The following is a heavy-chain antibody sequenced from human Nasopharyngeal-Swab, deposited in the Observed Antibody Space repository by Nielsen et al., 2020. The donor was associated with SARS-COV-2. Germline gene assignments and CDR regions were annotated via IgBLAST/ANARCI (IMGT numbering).Heavy chain of an antibody. CDR1: GFTFSSYG. Sequence: GESLKISCAASGFTFSSYGTHWVRQAPGKGLEWVAVIWYDGSNKYYADSVKGRFTISRDNSKNTLYLQMNSLRAEDTAVYYCARDPDQYYDFWSGPLDVWGQGTTVTVSS. D-gene: IGHD3-3*01. CDR2: IWYDGSNK. V-gene: IGHV3-33*01. CDR3: ARDPDQYYDFWSGPLDV. J-gene: IGHJ6*02.